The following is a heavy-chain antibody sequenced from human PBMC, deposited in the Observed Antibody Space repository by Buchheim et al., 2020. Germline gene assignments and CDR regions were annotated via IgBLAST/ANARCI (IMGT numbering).Heavy chain of an antibody. Sequence: QVQLQESGPGLVKPSETLSLTCTVSGGSISSYYWSWIRQPPGKGLEWIGYIYYSGSTNYNPSLQSRVTISVDTSKNQFSLKLSSVTAADTAVYYCARHVFQAAAPDYWGQGTL. CDR1: GGSISSYY. CDR3: ARHVFQAAAPDY. V-gene: IGHV4-59*08. CDR2: IYYSGST. D-gene: IGHD6-13*01. J-gene: IGHJ4*02.